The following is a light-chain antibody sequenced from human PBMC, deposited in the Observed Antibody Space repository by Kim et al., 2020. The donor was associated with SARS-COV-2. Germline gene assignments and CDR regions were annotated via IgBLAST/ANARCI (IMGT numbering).Light chain of an antibody. J-gene: IGKJ4*01. V-gene: IGKV3-11*01. CDR1: QSVSSY. CDR3: QQRRSWPLT. CDR2: DAS. Sequence: PGERATLSCRASQSVSSYLAWYQQKPGQAPRLLIFDASNRATGIPARFSGSGSGTDFTLTISSLEPEDFAVYYCQQRRSWPLTFGGGTKVEI.